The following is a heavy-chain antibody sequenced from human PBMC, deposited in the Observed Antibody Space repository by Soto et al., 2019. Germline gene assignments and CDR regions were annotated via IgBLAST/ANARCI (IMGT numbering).Heavy chain of an antibody. CDR3: ARDFVRCTNGVCQLNWFDP. J-gene: IGHJ5*02. Sequence: ASVKVSCKASGSTFTSYAMHWVRQAPGQRLEWMGWINAGNGNTKYLQKFQGRVTITRDTSASTAYMELSSLRSEDTAVYYCARDFVRCTNGVCQLNWFDPWGQGTLVTVSS. CDR2: INAGNGNT. V-gene: IGHV1-3*01. D-gene: IGHD2-8*01. CDR1: GSTFTSYA.